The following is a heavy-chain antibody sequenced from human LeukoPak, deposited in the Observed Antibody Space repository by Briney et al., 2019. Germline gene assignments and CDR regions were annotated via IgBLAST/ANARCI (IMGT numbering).Heavy chain of an antibody. CDR1: GLLSAVYP. CDR2: IRSKASGGTT. D-gene: IGHD2-8*01. CDR3: TTSSPHFINSVCYEGFDY. J-gene: IGHJ4*02. V-gene: IGHV3-49*03. Sequence: GGSLSLTCTPPGLLSAVYPRTCFRQAPGKGLEWVSFIRSKASGGTTEHAASVRGRFTTSRDDSKSIAYLQMNSLKAEDTAVYYCTTSSPHFINSVCYEGFDYWGQGTLVTVSS.